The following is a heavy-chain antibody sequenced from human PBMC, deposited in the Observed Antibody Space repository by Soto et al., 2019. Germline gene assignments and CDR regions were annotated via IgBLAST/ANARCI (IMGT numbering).Heavy chain of an antibody. CDR1: GFTFSSYG. V-gene: IGHV3-30*18. J-gene: IGHJ6*02. CDR2: ISYDGSNK. D-gene: IGHD3-3*01. Sequence: GGSLRLSCAASGFTFSSYGMHWVRQAPGKGLEWVAVISYDGSNKYYADSVKGRFTISRDSSKNTLYLQMNSLRAEDTAVYYCAKDVGRFLEWLNYYYYYGMDVWGQGTTVTVSS. CDR3: AKDVGRFLEWLNYYYYYGMDV.